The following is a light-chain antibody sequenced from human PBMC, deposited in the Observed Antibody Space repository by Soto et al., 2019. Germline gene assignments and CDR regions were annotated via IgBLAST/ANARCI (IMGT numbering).Light chain of an antibody. CDR2: GAS. CDR1: QSISSN. J-gene: IGKJ5*01. V-gene: IGKV3-15*01. Sequence: IVMTQSPATLSVSPGERATLSCRASQSISSNLGWYQQKPGQAPRLLIYGASTRATGIPARFSGSGSGTEFTLTISSLQSEDFAVYYCQQYNSWPPITFGQGTRLEIK. CDR3: QQYNSWPPIT.